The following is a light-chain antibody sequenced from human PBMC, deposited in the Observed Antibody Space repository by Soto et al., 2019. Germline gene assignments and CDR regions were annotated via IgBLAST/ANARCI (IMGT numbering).Light chain of an antibody. J-gene: IGKJ4*01. CDR3: QQYNSWPIT. CDR2: GAS. CDR1: QSVGST. V-gene: IGKV3-15*01. Sequence: EIVMTQSPATLSVSPGERATLSCRASQSVGSTLAWYQQKSGQAPRLLISGASTRATGIPARFSGSGSGTEFTLTISSLQSEDFAVYYCQQYNSWPITFGGGTKVDIK.